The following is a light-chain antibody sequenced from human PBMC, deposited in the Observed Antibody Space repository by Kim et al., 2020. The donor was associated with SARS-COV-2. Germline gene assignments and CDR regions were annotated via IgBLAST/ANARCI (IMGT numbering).Light chain of an antibody. Sequence: ALGQTVRITCQGDSLRSDYESWDQQKPGQAPVLVIYGKNNRPAGIPDRFAGSSSGNTASLTITGAQAEDEADYYWNARDSSGNHWVFGGGTKLTVL. V-gene: IGLV3-19*01. J-gene: IGLJ3*02. CDR3: NARDSSGNHWV. CDR1: SLRSDY. CDR2: GKN.